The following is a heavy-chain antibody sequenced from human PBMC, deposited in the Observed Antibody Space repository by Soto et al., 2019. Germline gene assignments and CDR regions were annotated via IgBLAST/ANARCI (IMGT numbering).Heavy chain of an antibody. CDR1: GFTFSSYG. CDR3: AKELRASDYYYGMDV. D-gene: IGHD3-16*01. Sequence: QVQLVESGGGVVQPGRSLRLSCAASGFTFSSYGMHWVRQAPGKGLEWVAVISYDGSNKYYADSVKGRFTISRDNSKNTLYLQMNSLRAEDTAVYYCAKELRASDYYYGMDVWGQGTTVTVSS. J-gene: IGHJ6*02. V-gene: IGHV3-30*18. CDR2: ISYDGSNK.